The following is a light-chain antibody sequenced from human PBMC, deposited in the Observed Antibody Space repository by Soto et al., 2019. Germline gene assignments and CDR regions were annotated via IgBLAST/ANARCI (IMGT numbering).Light chain of an antibody. CDR3: ASYTTSSTYV. V-gene: IGLV2-14*01. Sequence: QSALTQPRSVSGSPGQSIAISCTGTSSDVGGYSYVSWYQQQPGKAPKLVISDVSNRPSGVSDRFSGSKSGNTASLTISGLQTEDEADYYCASYTTSSTYVFGTGTKLTVL. CDR1: SSDVGGYSY. CDR2: DVS. J-gene: IGLJ1*01.